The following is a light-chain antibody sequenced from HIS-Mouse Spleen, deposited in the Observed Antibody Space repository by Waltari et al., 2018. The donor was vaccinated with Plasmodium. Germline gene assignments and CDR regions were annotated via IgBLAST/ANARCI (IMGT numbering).Light chain of an antibody. V-gene: IGKV1-33*01. CDR1: QDISNY. Sequence: DIQMTQSPSSLSASVGDRVTITCQASQDISNYLNWYQQKPGKAPKLLIYDASNLETGVPSRFSGSVSGTYFTFTISSLQPEDIATYYCQQYDNLPPLFTFGPGTKVDIK. CDR3: QQYDNLPPLFT. CDR2: DAS. J-gene: IGKJ3*01.